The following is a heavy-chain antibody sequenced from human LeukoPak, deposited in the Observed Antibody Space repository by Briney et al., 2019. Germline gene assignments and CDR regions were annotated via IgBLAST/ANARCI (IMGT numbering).Heavy chain of an antibody. CDR2: ISRSGRTI. V-gene: IGHV3-48*03. D-gene: IGHD4-17*01. Sequence: PGGSLRLSCAASGFIFSIYEMNCVRQAPGEGLEWVSYISRSGRTIYYADSVKGRFTISRDNAKNSLYLRMNSLRAEDTAVYYCARAPVTTYFDYWGQGTLVTVSS. CDR1: GFIFSIYE. J-gene: IGHJ4*02. CDR3: ARAPVTTYFDY.